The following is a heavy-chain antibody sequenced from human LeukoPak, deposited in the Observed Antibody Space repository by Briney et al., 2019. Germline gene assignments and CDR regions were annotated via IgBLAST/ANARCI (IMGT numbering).Heavy chain of an antibody. Sequence: GASVKVSCKASGYTFTSYDINWVRQATGQGLEWMGWMNPNSGNTGNAQKFQGRVTMTRNTSISTAYMELSSLRSEDTAVYYCARASSYSSSWYAWFDPWGQGTLVTVSS. V-gene: IGHV1-8*01. J-gene: IGHJ5*02. CDR2: MNPNSGNT. CDR1: GYTFTSYD. D-gene: IGHD6-13*01. CDR3: ARASSYSSSWYAWFDP.